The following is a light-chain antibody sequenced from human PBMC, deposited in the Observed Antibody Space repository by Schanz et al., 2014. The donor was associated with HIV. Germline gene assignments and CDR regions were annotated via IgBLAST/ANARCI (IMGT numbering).Light chain of an antibody. CDR1: QSLLHSNGYNY. J-gene: IGKJ3*01. CDR2: LGS. Sequence: DIVMTQSPVSLSVPPGEPASISCRSSQSLLHSNGYNYLAWYLQKPGQSPQLLIYLGSNRASGVPDRFSGSGSGADFTLKISRVEAEDVGVYYCMQTLQIPQFTFGPGTKVDIK. V-gene: IGKV2-28*01. CDR3: MQTLQIPQFT.